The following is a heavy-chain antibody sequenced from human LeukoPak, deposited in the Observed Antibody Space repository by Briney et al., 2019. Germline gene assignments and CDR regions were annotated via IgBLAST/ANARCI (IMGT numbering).Heavy chain of an antibody. CDR3: ASAAGSSYYGMDV. D-gene: IGHD6-13*01. V-gene: IGHV1-69*04. J-gene: IGHJ6*02. Sequence: ASVKVSCKASGGTFSSYAISWVRQAPGQGLEWMGRIIPILGIANYAQKFQGRVTITADKSTSTAYMELSSLRSEDTAVYYCASAAGSSYYGMDVWGQGTTVTVSS. CDR1: GGTFSSYA. CDR2: IIPILGIA.